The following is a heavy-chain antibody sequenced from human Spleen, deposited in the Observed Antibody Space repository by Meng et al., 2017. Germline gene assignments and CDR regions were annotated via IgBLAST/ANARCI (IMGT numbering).Heavy chain of an antibody. D-gene: IGHD4-17*01. Sequence: GGSLRLSCAVSGVTFSDYYMSWIRQAPGKGLEWVSAISGSGGSTYYADSVKGRFTISRDNAKSSLYLQMNSLRADDTAVYYCAGDYGDSLYYQYGMDVWGQGTTVTVSS. CDR2: ISGSGGST. J-gene: IGHJ6*02. CDR1: GVTFSDYY. V-gene: IGHV3-11*04. CDR3: AGDYGDSLYYQYGMDV.